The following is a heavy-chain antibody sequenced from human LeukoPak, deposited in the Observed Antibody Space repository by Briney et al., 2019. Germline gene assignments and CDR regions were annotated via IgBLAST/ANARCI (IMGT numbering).Heavy chain of an antibody. D-gene: IGHD2-2*01. CDR1: GYTFTRYY. J-gene: IGHJ3*02. Sequence: ASVKVSCKASGYTFTRYYIHWVRQAPGQELEWMGIINPSGGSTSYAQTFQGRVTMTRDTSVSTAYMELSRLTSDDTAVYYCARWFVVPAAGEGYAFDIWGQGTMVTVSA. CDR2: INPSGGST. V-gene: IGHV1-46*01. CDR3: ARWFVVPAAGEGYAFDI.